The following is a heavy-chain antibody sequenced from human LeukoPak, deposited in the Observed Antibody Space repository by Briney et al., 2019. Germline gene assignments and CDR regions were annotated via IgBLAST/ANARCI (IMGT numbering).Heavy chain of an antibody. D-gene: IGHD1-26*01. V-gene: IGHV1-46*01. CDR1: GYTFTSYY. CDR2: INPSGGST. Sequence: ASVKVSCKASGYTFTSYYMHWARQAPGQGLEWMGIINPSGGSTSYAQKFQGRVTMTRDMSTSTVYMELSSLRSEDTAVYYCARLVGATSPGYYWGQGTLVTVSS. J-gene: IGHJ4*02. CDR3: ARLVGATSPGYY.